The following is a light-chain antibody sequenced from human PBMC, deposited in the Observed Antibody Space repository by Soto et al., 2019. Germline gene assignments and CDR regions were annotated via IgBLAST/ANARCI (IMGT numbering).Light chain of an antibody. J-gene: IGLJ1*01. V-gene: IGLV2-14*01. CDR2: EVS. CDR1: NRDVGHYNY. CDR3: SSYTSSSTYV. Sequence: QSVLTQPASVSGSPGQSITISCTGTNRDVGHYNYVSWYQQHPGKAPKLMIFEVSNRPSGISNRFSGSKSGNTASLTISGLQAEDEADYYCSSYTSSSTYVFGTGTKLTVL.